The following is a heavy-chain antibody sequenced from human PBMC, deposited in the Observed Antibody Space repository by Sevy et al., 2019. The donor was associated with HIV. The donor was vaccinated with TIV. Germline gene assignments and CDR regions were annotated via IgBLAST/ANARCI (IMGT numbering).Heavy chain of an antibody. CDR1: GFTFSSYG. D-gene: IGHD1-26*01. CDR2: ISYDGSNK. Sequence: GGSLRLSCAASGFTFSSYGMHWVRQAPGKGLEWVAVISYDGSNKYYAHSVKGRFTISRDNSKNTLYLQMNRLRAEDTAVYYCAKSQRDFVYWGLLSFDYWGQGTLVTVSS. J-gene: IGHJ4*02. V-gene: IGHV3-30*18. CDR3: AKSQRDFVYWGLLSFDY.